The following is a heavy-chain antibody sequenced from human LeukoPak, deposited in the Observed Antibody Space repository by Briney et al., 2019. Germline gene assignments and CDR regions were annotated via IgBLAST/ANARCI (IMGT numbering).Heavy chain of an antibody. J-gene: IGHJ6*02. Sequence: GGSLRLSCAASGFTFSSYSMNWVRQAPGKGLEWVSYISSSSSTIYYADSVKGRFTISRDNAKNSLYLQMNSLRDEDTAVYYCARDETTASNPHYYYYGMDVWGQGTTVTVSS. V-gene: IGHV3-48*02. D-gene: IGHD4-11*01. CDR3: ARDETTASNPHYYYYGMDV. CDR1: GFTFSSYS. CDR2: ISSSSSTI.